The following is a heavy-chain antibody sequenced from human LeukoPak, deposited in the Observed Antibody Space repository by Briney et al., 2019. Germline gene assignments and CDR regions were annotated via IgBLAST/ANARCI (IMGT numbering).Heavy chain of an antibody. CDR3: ARNSGSYYDLNY. CDR1: GGSVSSGSYY. V-gene: IGHV4-61*01. J-gene: IGHJ4*02. D-gene: IGHD1-26*01. CDR2: IYYSGST. Sequence: SETLSLTCTVSGGSVSSGSYYWSWIRQPPGKGLEWIGYIYYSGSTNYNPSLKSRATISVDTSKNQFSLKLSSVTAADTAVYYCARNSGSYYDLNYWGQGTLVTVSS.